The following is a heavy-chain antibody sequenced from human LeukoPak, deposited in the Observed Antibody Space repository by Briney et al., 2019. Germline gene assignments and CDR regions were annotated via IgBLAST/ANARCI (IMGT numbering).Heavy chain of an antibody. Sequence: EGSLRLSCAASGFTVSSNYMSWVRQAPGKGLEWVSVIYSGGSTYYADSVKGRFTISRDNSKNTLYLQMNSLRAEDTAVYYCARGGSGWYYFDYWGQGTLVTVSS. V-gene: IGHV3-53*01. J-gene: IGHJ4*02. CDR1: GFTVSSNY. CDR2: IYSGGST. CDR3: ARGGSGWYYFDY. D-gene: IGHD6-19*01.